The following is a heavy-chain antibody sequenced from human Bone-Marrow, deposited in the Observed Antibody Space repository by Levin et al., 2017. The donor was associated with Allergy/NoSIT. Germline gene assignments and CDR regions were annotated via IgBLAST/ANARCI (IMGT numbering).Heavy chain of an antibody. D-gene: IGHD6-13*01. Sequence: SETLSLTCTVSGGSISSSSYYWGWIRQPPGKGLEWIGSIYYSGSTYYNPSLKSRVTISVDTSKNQFSLKLSSVTAADTAVYYCARDKYSSSWYLPHYGMDGWGQGTTVTVSS. J-gene: IGHJ6*02. V-gene: IGHV4-39*07. CDR1: GGSISSSSYY. CDR2: IYYSGST. CDR3: ARDKYSSSWYLPHYGMDG.